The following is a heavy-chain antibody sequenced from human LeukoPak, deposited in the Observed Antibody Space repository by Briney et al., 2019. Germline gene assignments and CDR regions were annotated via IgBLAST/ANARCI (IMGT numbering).Heavy chain of an antibody. CDR1: GFIFSSYS. CDR3: ARDPGVIPSI. CDR2: ISSTRSPI. J-gene: IGHJ4*02. Sequence: GGSLRLSCAASGFIFSSYSMNWVRQAPGKGLEWISYISSTRSPIYYADSVKGRFTISRDNAKNSLYLQMNSLRDEDTAIYYCARDPGVIPSIWGQGTLVTVSS. D-gene: IGHD3-10*01. V-gene: IGHV3-48*02.